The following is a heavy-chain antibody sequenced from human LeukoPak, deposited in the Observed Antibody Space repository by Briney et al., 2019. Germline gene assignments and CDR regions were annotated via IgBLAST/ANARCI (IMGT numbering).Heavy chain of an antibody. CDR1: GGSISSSSYY. CDR3: ARLMTEARYCSSTSCYPFDY. CDR2: IYYSGST. D-gene: IGHD2-2*01. J-gene: IGHJ4*02. V-gene: IGHV4-39*01. Sequence: PSETLSLTCTVSGGSISSSSYYWGWIRQPPGKGLEWIGSIYYSGSTYYNPSLKSRVTISVDTSKNQFSPKLSSVTAADTAVYYCARLMTEARYCSSTSCYPFDYWGQGTLVTVSS.